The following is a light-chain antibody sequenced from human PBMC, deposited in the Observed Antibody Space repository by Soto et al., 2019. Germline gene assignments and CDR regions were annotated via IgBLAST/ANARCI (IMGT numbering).Light chain of an antibody. V-gene: IGKV3-20*01. CDR1: QSVSSSY. CDR2: GAS. CDR3: QQYGSSPWT. J-gene: IGKJ1*01. Sequence: EILLPQSPCTLSLSPGERATLSCRASQSVSSSYLAWYQQKPGQAPRLLIYGASSRATGIPDRFSGSGSGTDFTLTISRLEPEDFAVYYCQQYGSSPWTFGQGTKVDIK.